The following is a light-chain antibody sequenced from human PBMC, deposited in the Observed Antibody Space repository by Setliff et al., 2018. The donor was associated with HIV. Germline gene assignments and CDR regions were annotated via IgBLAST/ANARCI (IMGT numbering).Light chain of an antibody. CDR1: NIGSKS. V-gene: IGLV3-21*04. J-gene: IGLJ1*01. CDR3: QVWDSSSGLYV. Sequence: SYELTQPPSVSVAPGKTAGITCGGNNIGSKSVHWYQQKPGQAPVLVIYYDSDRPSGIPERFSGSNSGNTATLTITRVEAGEEADYYCQVWDSSSGLYVFGTGTKVTVL. CDR2: YDS.